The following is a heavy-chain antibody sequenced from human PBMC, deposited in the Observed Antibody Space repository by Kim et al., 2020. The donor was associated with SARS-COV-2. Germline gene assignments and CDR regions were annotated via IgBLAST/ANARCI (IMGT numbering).Heavy chain of an antibody. V-gene: IGHV4-39*02. Sequence: SETLSLTCSVSGVSISGSTYYWAWIRQPPGKGLAWIASIFSRGAPYYMPSLKSRVTISIDASKNLFSLDLASVTAADTAIYYCARLNLRDSRGHPLPFDIRSQGTIVTVSS. CDR3: ARLNLRDSRGHPLPFDI. J-gene: IGHJ3*02. CDR1: GVSISGSTYY. CDR2: IFSRGAP. D-gene: IGHD2-21*02.